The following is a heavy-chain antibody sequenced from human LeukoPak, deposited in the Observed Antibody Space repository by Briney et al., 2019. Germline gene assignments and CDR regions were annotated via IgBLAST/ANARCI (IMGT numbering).Heavy chain of an antibody. Sequence: PSETLSLTCAVYGGSFSGYYWSWIRQPPGKGLEWIGEINHSGSTNYNPSLKSRVTISVDTSKNQFSLKLSSVTAADTAVYYCARGRYYYGSGSSGNWFDPRGQGTLVTVSS. D-gene: IGHD3-10*01. V-gene: IGHV4-34*01. CDR1: GGSFSGYY. CDR2: INHSGST. CDR3: ARGRYYYGSGSSGNWFDP. J-gene: IGHJ5*02.